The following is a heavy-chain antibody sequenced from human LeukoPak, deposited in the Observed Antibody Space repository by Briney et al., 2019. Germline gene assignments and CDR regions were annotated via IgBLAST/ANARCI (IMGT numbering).Heavy chain of an antibody. CDR2: INPDSGGT. CDR1: GYTFIGYY. V-gene: IGHV1-2*02. Sequence: ASVKVSCKSSGYTFIGYYIHWVRQAPGQGLEWMGWINPDSGGTNYAQNFQGRVTMTRDPSISITYMEMSRLTSDDTAIYYCARAPTRRDGYNYFLDNWGQGTLVTVSS. D-gene: IGHD5-24*01. J-gene: IGHJ4*02. CDR3: ARAPTRRDGYNYFLDN.